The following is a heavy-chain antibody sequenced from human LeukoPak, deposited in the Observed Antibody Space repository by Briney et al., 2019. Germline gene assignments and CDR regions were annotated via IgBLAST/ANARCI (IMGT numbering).Heavy chain of an antibody. J-gene: IGHJ6*02. CDR2: INPSGGST. V-gene: IGHV1-46*01. CDR3: ARDDFSTYYYDSSGYPRPPYYYGMDV. D-gene: IGHD3-22*01. CDR1: GYTFTSYY. Sequence: ASVKVSCKASGYTFTSYYMHWVRQAPGQGLEWMGIINPSGGSTSYAQKFQGRVTMTRDTSTSTAYMELSSLRSEDTAVYYCARDDFSTYYYDSSGYPRPPYYYGMDVWGQGTTVTVSS.